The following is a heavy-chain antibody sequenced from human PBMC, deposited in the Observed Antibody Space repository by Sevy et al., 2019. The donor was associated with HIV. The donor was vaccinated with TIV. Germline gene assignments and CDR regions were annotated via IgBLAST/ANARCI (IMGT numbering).Heavy chain of an antibody. Sequence: SEILSLTCTVSGGSISAYHWSWIRQPPGKGLEWIGYIHYTGSTKYNSSLESRVTISVDTSKNQFSLKLSSVTAADTAVYYCARAPPVRSGDDSLNWFAPWGQGTLVTVSS. CDR1: GGSISAYH. D-gene: IGHD5-12*01. V-gene: IGHV4-59*01. CDR3: ARAPPVRSGDDSLNWFAP. J-gene: IGHJ5*02. CDR2: IHYTGST.